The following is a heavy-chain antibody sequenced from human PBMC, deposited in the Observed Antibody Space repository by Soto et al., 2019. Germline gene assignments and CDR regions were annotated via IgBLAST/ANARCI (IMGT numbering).Heavy chain of an antibody. CDR3: ASGYDILTGYPRGDYYGMDV. Sequence: QLQLQESGPGLVKPSETLSLTCTVSGGSIGSSSYYWGWIRQPPGKGLEWIGSIYYSGSTYYNPSLKIRVSISVDTSKNQFSLKLSSVAAAATAVYYCASGYDILTGYPRGDYYGMDVWGQGTTVTVSS. J-gene: IGHJ6*02. CDR2: IYYSGST. D-gene: IGHD3-9*01. CDR1: GGSIGSSSYY. V-gene: IGHV4-39*01.